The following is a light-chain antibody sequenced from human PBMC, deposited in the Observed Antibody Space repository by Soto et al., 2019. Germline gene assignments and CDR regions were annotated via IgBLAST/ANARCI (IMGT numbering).Light chain of an antibody. V-gene: IGKV3-20*01. J-gene: IGKJ2*01. CDR1: QSVSSSD. CDR3: QQYGSSPPYT. CDR2: GAS. Sequence: IVLTQSPGTLSLSPGERATLSCRASQSVSSSDLAWYQQKPGQAPRLLIYGASSRATGIPDRFSGSGSGTDFTLTISRLEPEDFAVYYCQQYGSSPPYTFGQGTKVDIK.